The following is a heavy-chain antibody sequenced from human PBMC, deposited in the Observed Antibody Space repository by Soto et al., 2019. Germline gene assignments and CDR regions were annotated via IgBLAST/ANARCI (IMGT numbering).Heavy chain of an antibody. J-gene: IGHJ4*02. Sequence: QVQLVQSGAEVKKPGASVKVSCKSSGFTFSSYGFTWVRQAPGQGLEWMGWISAYNGNTLYAQKFQGRVTMTTDTSTSTVYMELRSLRSDDTALYYCARTLEDAGNPSNFDNWGQGTLFSVSS. D-gene: IGHD1-1*01. CDR1: GFTFSSYG. V-gene: IGHV1-18*01. CDR2: ISAYNGNT. CDR3: ARTLEDAGNPSNFDN.